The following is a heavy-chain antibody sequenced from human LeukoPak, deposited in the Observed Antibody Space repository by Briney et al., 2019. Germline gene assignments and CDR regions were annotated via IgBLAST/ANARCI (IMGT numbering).Heavy chain of an antibody. D-gene: IGHD2-21*02. CDR1: GFTFNSSP. CDR3: TRGVVVTAIRKIDY. CDR2: IRSKVSGGTT. Sequence: PGGSLRLSCAASGFTFNSSPMTWVRQAPGKGLEWVAFIRSKVSGGTTEYAASVKGRFTISRDDSKSIAYLQMNSLKTEDTAVYYCTRGVVVTAIRKIDYWGQGTLVTVSS. J-gene: IGHJ4*02. V-gene: IGHV3-49*02.